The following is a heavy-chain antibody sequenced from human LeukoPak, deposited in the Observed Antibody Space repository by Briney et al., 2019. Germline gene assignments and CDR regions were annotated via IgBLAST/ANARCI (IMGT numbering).Heavy chain of an antibody. D-gene: IGHD3-9*01. J-gene: IGHJ5*02. V-gene: IGHV1-8*01. CDR1: GGTFSSYD. CDR2: MNPNSGNT. CDR3: ARAPPTFYDILTGFWFDP. Sequence: ASVKVSCKASGGTFSSYDINWVRQATGQGLEWMGWMNPNSGNTGYAQKFQGRVTMTRNTSISTAYMELSSLRSEDTAVYYCARAPPTFYDILTGFWFDPWGQGTLVTVSS.